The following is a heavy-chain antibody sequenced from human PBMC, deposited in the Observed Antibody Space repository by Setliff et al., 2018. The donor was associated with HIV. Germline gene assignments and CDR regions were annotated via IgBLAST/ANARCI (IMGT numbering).Heavy chain of an antibody. CDR2: IYYSGST. CDR3: ARRDGYSYGFYFDY. CDR1: GGSISSSTYH. D-gene: IGHD5-18*01. J-gene: IGHJ4*02. V-gene: IGHV4-39*01. Sequence: SETLSLTCTVSGGSISSSTYHWGWIRQPPGKWLEWIGTIYYSGSTYYNPSLKSRLTISVDTSKNQFSLKLSSVTAADTAVYYCARRDGYSYGFYFDYWGQGTLVTVSS.